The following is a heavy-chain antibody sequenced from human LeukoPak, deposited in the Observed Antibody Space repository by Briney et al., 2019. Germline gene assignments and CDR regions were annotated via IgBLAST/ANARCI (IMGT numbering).Heavy chain of an antibody. J-gene: IGHJ4*02. V-gene: IGHV3-53*01. CDR1: GFTVSSNY. CDR3: AKDMAPLSY. CDR2: MHSGGST. D-gene: IGHD3-10*01. Sequence: GGSLRLSCAASGFTVSSNYMSWVRQAPGKGLEWVSVMHSGGSTYYADSVKGRFAISRDNSKNTLYLQMNSLRAEDTAVYYCAKDMAPLSYWGQGTLVTVSS.